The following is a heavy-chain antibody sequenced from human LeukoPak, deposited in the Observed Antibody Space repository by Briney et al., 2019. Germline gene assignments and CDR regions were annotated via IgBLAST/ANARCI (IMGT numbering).Heavy chain of an antibody. V-gene: IGHV1-18*01. D-gene: IGHD3-16*02. CDR1: GYTFTSYG. Sequence: ASVKVSCKASGYTFTSYGISWVRQAPGQGLEWMGWISAYNGNTNYAQKLQGRVTMTTDTSTSTAYMELRSLRSDDTAVYYCARVVRYRCGYDYYYMDVWGKGTTVTVSS. CDR3: ARVVRYRCGYDYYYMDV. J-gene: IGHJ6*03. CDR2: ISAYNGNT.